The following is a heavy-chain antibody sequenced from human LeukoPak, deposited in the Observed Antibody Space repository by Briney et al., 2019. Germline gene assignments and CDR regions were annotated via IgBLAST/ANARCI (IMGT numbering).Heavy chain of an antibody. D-gene: IGHD6-19*01. J-gene: IGHJ6*02. CDR1: GFTFSSYE. CDR2: ISSSGSTI. V-gene: IGHV3-48*03. CDR3: ARDRSVADTYYYGMDV. Sequence: GGSLRLSCAASGFTFSSYEMNWVRQAPGKGLEWVSYISSSGSTIYYADSVKGRFTISRDNALNSLYLQMNSLRAEDTAVYYCARDRSVADTYYYGMDVWGQGTTVTVSS.